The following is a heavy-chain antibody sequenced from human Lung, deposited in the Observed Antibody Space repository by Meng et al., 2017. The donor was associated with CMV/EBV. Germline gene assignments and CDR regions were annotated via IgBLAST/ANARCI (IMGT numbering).Heavy chain of an antibody. Sequence: GESLKISCAASGFSFSHAWMNWVRQAPGKGLEWLGHIKSKSDGETTDYATPVKGRFTISRDDSKNTPYLQMNSLKTEDTAVYYCTTGGGSSWKWGQGTLVTVSS. D-gene: IGHD6-13*01. CDR3: TTGGGSSWK. CDR2: IKSKSDGETT. CDR1: GFSFSHAW. J-gene: IGHJ4*02. V-gene: IGHV3-15*01.